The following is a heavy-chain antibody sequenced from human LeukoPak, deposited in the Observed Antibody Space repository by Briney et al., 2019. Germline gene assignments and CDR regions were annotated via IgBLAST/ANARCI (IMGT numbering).Heavy chain of an antibody. CDR2: ISYSGNT. CDR3: AGLGVMVLVYQSES. Sequence: PSETLSLTCTVSGGSISSYYWSWIRQPPGKGLEWIGSISYSGNTDYNPSLKSRVTLSVDTSKNQFSLKLTSVTAADSAVYYCAGLGVMVLVYQSESWGQGTPVTVSS. CDR1: GGSISSYY. J-gene: IGHJ1*01. D-gene: IGHD2-8*01. V-gene: IGHV4-59*12.